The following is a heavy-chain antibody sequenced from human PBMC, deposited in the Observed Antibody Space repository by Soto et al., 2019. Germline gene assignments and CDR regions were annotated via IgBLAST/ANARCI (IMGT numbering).Heavy chain of an antibody. CDR1: GFTFSSYA. CDR2: VTPDGSLY. D-gene: IGHD2-8*02. V-gene: IGHV3-30*18. J-gene: IGHJ4*02. CDR3: VKDRSDTWSFDY. Sequence: PGGSLRLSCAASGFTFSSYAMSWVRQAPGKGLEWLAVVTPDGSLYPYGDSVKGRFSISRDNSRKTLYLQMNSLRPEDTAVYYCVKDRSDTWSFDYWGQGTLVTVSS.